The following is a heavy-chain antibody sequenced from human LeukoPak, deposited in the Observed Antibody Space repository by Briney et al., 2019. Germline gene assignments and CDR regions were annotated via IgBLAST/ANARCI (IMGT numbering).Heavy chain of an antibody. CDR1: GGSFSGYF. D-gene: IGHD2-15*01. Sequence: SETLSLTCAVYGGSFSGYFWSWIRQPPGKGLEWIGEINHSGSTNYNPSLKSRVTISVDTSKNQFSLKLSSVTAADTAVYYCARGYSPVVVVAATVYFDYWGQGTLVTVSS. CDR3: ARGYSPVVVVAATVYFDY. V-gene: IGHV4-34*01. CDR2: INHSGST. J-gene: IGHJ4*02.